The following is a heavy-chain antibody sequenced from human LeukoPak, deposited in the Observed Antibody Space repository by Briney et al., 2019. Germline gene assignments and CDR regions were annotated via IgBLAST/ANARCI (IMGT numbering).Heavy chain of an antibody. Sequence: SETLSLTCTVSGGSISSYYWSWIRQPPGKGLEWIGYIYYSGSTNYNPSLKSRVTISVDTSKNQFSLKLSSVTAADTAVYYFARAGYSGYDFYFDYWGQGTLVTVSS. D-gene: IGHD5-12*01. V-gene: IGHV4-59*01. CDR1: GGSISSYY. CDR2: IYYSGST. CDR3: ARAGYSGYDFYFDY. J-gene: IGHJ4*02.